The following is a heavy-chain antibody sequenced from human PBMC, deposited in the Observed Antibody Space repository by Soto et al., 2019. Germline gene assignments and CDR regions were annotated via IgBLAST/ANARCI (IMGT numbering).Heavy chain of an antibody. D-gene: IGHD5-12*01. J-gene: IGHJ3*02. V-gene: IGHV4-34*01. CDR3: ARGRVATPKGAAFDI. CDR1: GGTFSGYD. Sequence: PSETKSVTCTVYGGTFSGYDWSWIRQHTGKGLEWIGEINHSGSTNYNPSLKSRVTISVDTSKSQFSLKLSSVTAADTAVYYCARGRVATPKGAAFDIWGQGTMVTVSS. CDR2: INHSGST.